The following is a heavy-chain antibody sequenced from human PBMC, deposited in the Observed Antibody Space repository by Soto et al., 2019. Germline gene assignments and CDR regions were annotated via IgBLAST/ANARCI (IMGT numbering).Heavy chain of an antibody. Sequence: ASVKVSCKASGYTFTSYGISWVRQAPGQGLEWMGWISAYNGNTNYAQKLQGRVTMTTDTSTSTAYMELRSLRSDDTAVYYCAMVAAPGSTFDYRGQAPLLTLSS. CDR3: AMVAAPGSTFDY. V-gene: IGHV1-18*01. CDR1: GYTFTSYG. D-gene: IGHD6-13*01. J-gene: IGHJ4*02. CDR2: ISAYNGNT.